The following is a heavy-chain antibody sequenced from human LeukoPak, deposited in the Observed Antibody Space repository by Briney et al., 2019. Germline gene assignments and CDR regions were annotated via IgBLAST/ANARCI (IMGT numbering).Heavy chain of an antibody. CDR1: GYTFTSYY. CDR3: ARGILRFLEWLSPLKYGMDV. CDR2: INPSGGST. Sequence: ASVKVSCKASGYTFTSYYMHWVRQAPGQGLEWMGIINPSGGSTSYAQKFQGRVTMTRDTSTSTVYMELSSLRSEDTAVYYCARGILRFLEWLSPLKYGMDVWGQGTTVTVSS. D-gene: IGHD3-3*01. V-gene: IGHV1-46*01. J-gene: IGHJ6*02.